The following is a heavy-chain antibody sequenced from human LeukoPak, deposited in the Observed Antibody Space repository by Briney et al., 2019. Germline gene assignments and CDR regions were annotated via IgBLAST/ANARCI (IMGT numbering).Heavy chain of an antibody. CDR1: GYTFISYG. J-gene: IGHJ4*02. CDR3: ARVNDIAVVAAAAPHYEY. D-gene: IGHD2-15*01. CDR2: ISAYKGVT. Sequence: WASVKVSCKPSGYTFISYGISWVRRAPGQGLEWGGWISAYKGVTDYAQKFQGRVAMTTDTSTSPVYMELMSLTFEDTAVYYCARVNDIAVVAAAAPHYEYWGQGTLVTVSS. V-gene: IGHV1-18*01.